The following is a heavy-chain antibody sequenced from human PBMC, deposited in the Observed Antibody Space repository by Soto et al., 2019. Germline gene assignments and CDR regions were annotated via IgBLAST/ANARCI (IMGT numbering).Heavy chain of an antibody. V-gene: IGHV3-21*01. J-gene: IGHJ6*02. CDR2: ISSSSSYI. CDR3: ARVNQVVVVTAIRYYYYGMDV. CDR1: GFTSSSYS. Sequence: GGSLRLSCAASGFTSSSYSMNWVRQAPGKGLEWVSSISSSSSYIYYADSVKGRFTISRDNAKNSLYLQMNSLRAEDTAVYYCARVNQVVVVTAIRYYYYGMDVWGQGTTVTVSS. D-gene: IGHD2-21*02.